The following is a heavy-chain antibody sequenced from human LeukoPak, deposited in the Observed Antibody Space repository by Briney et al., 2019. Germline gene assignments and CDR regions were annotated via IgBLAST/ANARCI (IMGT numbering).Heavy chain of an antibody. J-gene: IGHJ1*01. Sequence: ASVKVSCKASGYTFTSYGITWVRQAPGQGLEWMGWISTYNGKTNYAQKLQGRVTMTTNTSTSTAYMELRSLRSDDTAVYYCARTDIVVVVAATPGYFQHWGQGTLVTVSS. CDR1: GYTFTSYG. CDR3: ARTDIVVVVAATPGYFQH. CDR2: ISTYNGKT. V-gene: IGHV1-18*01. D-gene: IGHD2-15*01.